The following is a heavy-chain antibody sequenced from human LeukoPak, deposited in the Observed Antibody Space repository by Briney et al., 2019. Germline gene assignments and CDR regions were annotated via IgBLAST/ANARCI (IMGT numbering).Heavy chain of an antibody. CDR1: GVSISSGDYY. CDR3: ARPYYYDSRIDP. CDR2: MYSSGST. Sequence: PSQTLSLTCTVSGVSISSGDYYWSWIRQPPGKGLEWNGYMYSSGSTYYNPSLKSRATISVDTSKNQFSLKLSPVTAADTAVYYCARPYYYDSRIDPWGQGTLVTVSS. V-gene: IGHV4-30-4*01. D-gene: IGHD3-22*01. J-gene: IGHJ5*02.